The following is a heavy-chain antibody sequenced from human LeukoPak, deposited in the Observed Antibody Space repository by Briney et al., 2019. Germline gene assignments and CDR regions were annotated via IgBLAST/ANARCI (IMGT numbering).Heavy chain of an antibody. J-gene: IGHJ6*03. Sequence: GASVKVSCKASGYTFTGYYMHWVRQAPGQGLEWMGWIDPNSGGTNYAQKFQGRVTMTRDTSISTAYMELSRLRSDDTAVYYCARSPSLRSGLNRTRPEYYYYMDVWGKGTTVTVSS. V-gene: IGHV1-2*02. D-gene: IGHD3-16*02. CDR3: ARSPSLRSGLNRTRPEYYYYMDV. CDR1: GYTFTGYY. CDR2: IDPNSGGT.